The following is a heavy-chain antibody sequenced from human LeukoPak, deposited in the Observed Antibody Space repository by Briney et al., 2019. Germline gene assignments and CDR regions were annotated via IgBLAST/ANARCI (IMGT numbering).Heavy chain of an antibody. V-gene: IGHV4-61*02. CDR2: IYTSGST. J-gene: IGHJ5*02. D-gene: IGHD6-6*01. CDR1: GGSISNGSYY. CDR3: ARDVPSGSIAGDWFAP. Sequence: SQTLSLTCTVSGGSISNGSYYWSWIRQPAGKGLEWIGRIYTSGSTNYNPSLKSRVTISVDTSKNQFSLKLSSVTAADTAVYDCARDVPSGSIAGDWFAPGGQGTLVTVSS.